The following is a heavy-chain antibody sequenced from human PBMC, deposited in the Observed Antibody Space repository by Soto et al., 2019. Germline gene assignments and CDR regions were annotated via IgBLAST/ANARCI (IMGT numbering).Heavy chain of an antibody. CDR1: GDSISGGNYY. CDR3: ARLYTYGYYHLDH. D-gene: IGHD3-22*01. CDR2: IYYTGTT. J-gene: IGHJ4*02. Sequence: PSETLSLTCTVSGDSISGGNYYWTWIRQHPGRGLEWIGYIYYTGTTHYSPSLQSRVTMSVDTSKNQISLTLTSLTPADTAVYFCARLYTYGYYHLDHWGQGTLVTVSS. V-gene: IGHV4-31*03.